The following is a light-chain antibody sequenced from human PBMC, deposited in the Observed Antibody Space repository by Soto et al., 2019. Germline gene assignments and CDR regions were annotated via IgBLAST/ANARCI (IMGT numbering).Light chain of an antibody. V-gene: IGKV1-5*01. J-gene: IGKJ2*01. CDR3: QQYNSYTT. CDR1: QSISTW. CDR2: DAS. Sequence: DIQTTQSPSTLSASVGDRVTITCRASQSISTWLAWYQQKPGKAPKLLIYDASSLQSGVPSRFSGHGSGTDFTLTISSLQPDDFATYYCQQYNSYTTFGQGTKVDIK.